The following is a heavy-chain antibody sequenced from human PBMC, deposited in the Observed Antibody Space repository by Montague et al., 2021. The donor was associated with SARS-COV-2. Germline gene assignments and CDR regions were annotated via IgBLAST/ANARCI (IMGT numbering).Heavy chain of an antibody. CDR1: GDSVGIERPT. V-gene: IGHV6-1*01. J-gene: IGHJ6*02. Sequence: CAISGDSVGIERPTCSWVRQTSSLELGRLVISYYRFKWYNDYAVSVRGRVTINPDTSKNQFSLQLNSVTPEDTAIYYCTSGREGNYNVMDVWGQGTTVTVSS. CDR2: SYYRFKWYN. D-gene: IGHD1-1*01. CDR3: TSGREGNYNVMDV.